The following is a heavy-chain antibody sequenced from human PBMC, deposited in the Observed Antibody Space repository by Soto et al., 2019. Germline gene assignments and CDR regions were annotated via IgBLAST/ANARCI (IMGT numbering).Heavy chain of an antibody. V-gene: IGHV4-34*01. D-gene: IGHD4-4*01. CDR1: GGSFSGYY. CDR2: IHHSGRT. J-gene: IGHJ3*02. CDR3: ARGECISNYCFTRWALDI. Sequence: QVQLQQWGAGLLKPSETLSLTCAVYGGSFSGYYWTWIRQTPGKGLEWIGEIHHSGRTNYNPSLKSRVSISADTSKTQFSLNLTSVTAADTAVYYCARGECISNYCFTRWALDIWGQGTVVTVSS.